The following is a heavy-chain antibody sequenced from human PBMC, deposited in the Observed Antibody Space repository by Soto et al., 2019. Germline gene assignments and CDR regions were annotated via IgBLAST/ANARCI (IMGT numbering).Heavy chain of an antibody. CDR1: GYTFTSYG. Sequence: ASVKVSCKASGYTFTSYGISWVRQAPGQGLEWMGWISAYNGNTNYAQKLQGRVTMTTDTSTSTAYMELRSLRSDDTAVYYCLRDGGAGGDQYYYYGMDVWGQGTTVTVSS. J-gene: IGHJ6*02. V-gene: IGHV1-18*01. D-gene: IGHD2-21*02. CDR3: LRDGGAGGDQYYYYGMDV. CDR2: ISAYNGNT.